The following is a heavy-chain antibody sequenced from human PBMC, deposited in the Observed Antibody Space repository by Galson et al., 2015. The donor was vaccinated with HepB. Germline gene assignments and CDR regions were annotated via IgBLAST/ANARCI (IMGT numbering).Heavy chain of an antibody. CDR2: IIGIFGAA. CDR3: ASGTGVESSSAFDF. D-gene: IGHD1-26*01. Sequence: SLRLSCAASGVTFNTYAMSWVRQAPGQGLEWMACIIGIFGAALYPDSVKGRVTVSRDRAKSTAYLQLGSLRSEDTAVYFCASGTGVESSSAFDFWGQGAMVTVSS. CDR1: GVTFNTYA. V-gene: IGHV3-23*01. J-gene: IGHJ3*01.